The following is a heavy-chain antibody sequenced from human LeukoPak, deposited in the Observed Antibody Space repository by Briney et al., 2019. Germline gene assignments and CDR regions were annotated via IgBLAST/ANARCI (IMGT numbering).Heavy chain of an antibody. CDR3: AKTLGSGYGEYYFDS. Sequence: GGSLRLSCEASGFTFSTYAMDWLRQTPGKGLEWVSSISDSGDGAFYADSVKGRFTISRDNSKNTLYLQIDTLRAEDTVIYYCAKTLGSGYGEYYFDSWGRGTLVTVSS. V-gene: IGHV3-23*01. CDR1: GFTFSTYA. D-gene: IGHD3-22*01. CDR2: ISDSGDGA. J-gene: IGHJ4*02.